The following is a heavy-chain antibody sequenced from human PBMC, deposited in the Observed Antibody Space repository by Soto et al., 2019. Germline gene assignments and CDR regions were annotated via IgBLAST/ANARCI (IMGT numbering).Heavy chain of an antibody. V-gene: IGHV3-74*01. CDR3: AKVTPQQAGIRDY. Sequence: EVQLVESGGGLVQPGGSLRLSCAASGFTFSNYWMHWVRQAPGKGLVWVSRINTDGSTTTYADSVKGRFTISRDNAKNTLYLQMNRLRAEDTAVYYCAKVTPQQAGIRDYWGQGTLLTVSS. J-gene: IGHJ4*02. CDR2: INTDGSTT. D-gene: IGHD6-19*01. CDR1: GFTFSNYW.